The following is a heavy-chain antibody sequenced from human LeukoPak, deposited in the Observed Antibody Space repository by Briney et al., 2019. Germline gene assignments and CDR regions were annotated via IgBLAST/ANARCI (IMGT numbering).Heavy chain of an antibody. CDR2: IIPILGIA. J-gene: IGHJ3*02. CDR1: GGTFSSYA. D-gene: IGHD2-21*02. V-gene: IGHV1-69*04. CDR3: ARSCGGDCYYDAFDI. Sequence: ASVKVSCKASGGTFSSYAISWVRQAPGQGLEWMGRIIPILGIANYAQKFQGRVTITADKSTSTAYMELSSLRSEDTAVYYCARSCGGDCYYDAFDIWGQGTMVTVSS.